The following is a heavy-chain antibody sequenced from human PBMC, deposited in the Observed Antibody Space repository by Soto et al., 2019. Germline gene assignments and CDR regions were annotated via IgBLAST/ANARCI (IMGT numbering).Heavy chain of an antibody. D-gene: IGHD2-15*01. Sequence: EVQLLGSGGGLVQPGGSLRLSCAASGFTLSSYAMSWVRQAPGKGLEWVSVISGRGGSTYYADSVKGRFTISRDNSKNTVYLQMNSLRAEDTAVYYCAKDSDYRDRIFWYFDLWGRGTLVTVSS. V-gene: IGHV3-23*01. CDR1: GFTLSSYA. CDR2: ISGRGGST. CDR3: AKDSDYRDRIFWYFDL. J-gene: IGHJ2*01.